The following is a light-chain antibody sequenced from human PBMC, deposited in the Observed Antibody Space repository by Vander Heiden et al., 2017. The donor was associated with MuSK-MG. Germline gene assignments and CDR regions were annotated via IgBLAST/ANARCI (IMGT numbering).Light chain of an antibody. CDR3: QQYDNLPIT. CDR2: DAS. Sequence: DIHMTQSPSSLSASVGDRITITCQASQDISNYLNWYQQKPGKAPKLLIYDASNLETGVPSRFSGSGSGTDFTFTISSLQPEDIATYYCQQYDNLPITFGHGTKVDIK. V-gene: IGKV1-33*01. CDR1: QDISNY. J-gene: IGKJ3*01.